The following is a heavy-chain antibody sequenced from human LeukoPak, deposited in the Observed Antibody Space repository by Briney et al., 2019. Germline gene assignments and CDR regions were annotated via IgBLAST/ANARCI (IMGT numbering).Heavy chain of an antibody. D-gene: IGHD2-21*02. V-gene: IGHV1-2*02. CDR3: ARDGGAYCGGDCYFADDY. CDR1: GYTFTGYY. Sequence: ASVGVSCKASGYTFTGYYMHWVRQAPGQGLEWMGWINPNSGGTDYAQKFQGRVTMTRDTSISTAYMELSRLRSDDTAVYYCARDGGAYCGGDCYFADDYWGQGTLVTVSS. J-gene: IGHJ4*02. CDR2: INPNSGGT.